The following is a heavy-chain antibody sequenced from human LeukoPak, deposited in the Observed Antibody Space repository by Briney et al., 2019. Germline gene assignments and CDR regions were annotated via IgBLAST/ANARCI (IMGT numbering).Heavy chain of an antibody. CDR2: INPNSGGT. CDR3: ARVGRERPTVKFDY. CDR1: RYTFTRYY. Sequence: ASVKVSCKASRYTFTRYYMHWVRQAPGQGREGMGWINPNSGGTKYAQKFQGRVTMTRDTSISTAYMELSRLRSEDTDVYYCARVGRERPTVKFDYWGQGTLVTVSS. V-gene: IGHV1-2*02. J-gene: IGHJ4*02. D-gene: IGHD3-22*01.